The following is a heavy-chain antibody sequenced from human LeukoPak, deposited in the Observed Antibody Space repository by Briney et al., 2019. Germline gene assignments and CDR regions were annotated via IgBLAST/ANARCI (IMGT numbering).Heavy chain of an antibody. J-gene: IGHJ4*02. V-gene: IGHV4-4*07. CDR1: GDSINSYY. Sequence: KPSETLSLTCTVSGDSINSYYWSWLRQPAGKGLEWIGRIYTSGTDYNPSLKSRVTMSVDTSKNQFSLKLSSVTAADTAVYYCARAGTDGYSHFDYWGQGTLVTVSS. CDR2: IYTSGT. CDR3: ARAGTDGYSHFDY. D-gene: IGHD3-22*01.